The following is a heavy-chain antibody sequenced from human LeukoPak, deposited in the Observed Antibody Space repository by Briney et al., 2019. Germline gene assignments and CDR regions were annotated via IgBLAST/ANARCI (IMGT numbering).Heavy chain of an antibody. CDR1: GFTFSEPW. J-gene: IGHJ6*02. CDR3: ATYINWVAGDV. D-gene: IGHD1-1*01. CDR2: INHEGGGI. V-gene: IGHV3-7*01. Sequence: GGSLRLSCAASGFTFSEPWMTWVRQVPGLGLEWVAHINHEGGGIQYVDSVKGRFTISRDNAKGSVYLQMSSLRAEDTAIYHCATYINWVAGDVWGQGTTVIVSS.